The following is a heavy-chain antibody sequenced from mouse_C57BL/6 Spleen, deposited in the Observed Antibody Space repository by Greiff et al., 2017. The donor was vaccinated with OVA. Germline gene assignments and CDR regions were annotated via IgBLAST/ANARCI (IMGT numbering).Heavy chain of an antibody. CDR1: GYTFTSYW. CDR3: ERSTRGSSHWYFDD. D-gene: IGHD1-1*01. V-gene: IGHV1-52*01. J-gene: IGHJ1*03. CDR2: IDPSDSET. Sequence: VQLQQPGAELVRPGSSVKLSCKASGYTFTSYWMHWVKQRPIQGLEWIGNIDPSDSETHYNQKFKGKATLTVDKSSSTAYLQLSSLTSEDSAVYDCERSTRGSSHWYFDDWGTGTTLTVSS.